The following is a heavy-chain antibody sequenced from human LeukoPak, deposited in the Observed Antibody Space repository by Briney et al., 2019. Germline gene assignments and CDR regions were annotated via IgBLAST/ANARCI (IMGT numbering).Heavy chain of an antibody. CDR2: ISAYNGNT. V-gene: IGHV1-18*01. Sequence: ASVKVSTKASGYTFTNYGISWVRQAPGQGLEWMGWISAYNGNTNYAQKLQGRVTMTTDTSTTTAYMELRSLRSDDTAVYYCARMSGYSGYDSEDYWGQGTLVTVSS. J-gene: IGHJ4*02. CDR3: ARMSGYSGYDSEDY. D-gene: IGHD5-12*01. CDR1: GYTFTNYG.